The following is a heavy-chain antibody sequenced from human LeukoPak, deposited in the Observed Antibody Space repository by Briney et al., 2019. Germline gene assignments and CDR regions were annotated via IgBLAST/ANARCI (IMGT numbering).Heavy chain of an antibody. CDR1: GYTFTSYA. CDR3: ARESRDGGFDY. J-gene: IGHJ4*02. CDR2: INPSGGST. D-gene: IGHD3-16*01. V-gene: IGHV1-46*01. Sequence: ASVKVSCKASGYTFTSYAMNWVRQAPGQGLEWMGIINPSGGSTSYAQKFQGRVTMTRDTSTSTVYMELSSLRSEDTAVYYCARESRDGGFDYWGQGTLVTVSS.